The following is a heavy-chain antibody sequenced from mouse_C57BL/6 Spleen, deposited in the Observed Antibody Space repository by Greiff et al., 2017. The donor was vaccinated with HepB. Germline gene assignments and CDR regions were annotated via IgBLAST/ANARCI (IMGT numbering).Heavy chain of an antibody. V-gene: IGHV1-15*01. Sequence: QVQLKESGAELVRPGASVTLSCKASGYTFTDYEMHWVKQTPVHGLEWIGAIDPETGGTAYNQKVKGKAILTADKSSSTAYMELRSLTSEDSAVYYCTREGFYYGPFAYWGQGTLVTVSA. D-gene: IGHD1-2*01. J-gene: IGHJ3*01. CDR1: GYTFTDYE. CDR3: TREGFYYGPFAY. CDR2: IDPETGGT.